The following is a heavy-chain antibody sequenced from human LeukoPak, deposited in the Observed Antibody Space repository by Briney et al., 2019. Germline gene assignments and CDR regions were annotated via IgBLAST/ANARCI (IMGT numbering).Heavy chain of an antibody. CDR2: IRSSSSYI. CDR1: GFTFSSYS. Sequence: GGSLRLSCAASGFTFSSYSMNWVRQAPGKGLEWVSSIRSSSSYIYYADSVKGRFTISRDNAKNSLYLQMNSLRAEDTAVYYCARDLIEVGRYYYYGMDVWGQGTTVTVSS. CDR3: ARDLIEVGRYYYYGMDV. D-gene: IGHD2-21*01. J-gene: IGHJ6*02. V-gene: IGHV3-21*01.